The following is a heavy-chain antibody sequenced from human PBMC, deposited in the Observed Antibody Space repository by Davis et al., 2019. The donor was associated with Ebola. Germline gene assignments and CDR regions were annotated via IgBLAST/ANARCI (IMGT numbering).Heavy chain of an antibody. CDR2: ISWNSGSI. J-gene: IGHJ1*01. CDR3: ATGELLAEYFQH. V-gene: IGHV3-9*01. D-gene: IGHD1-26*01. CDR1: GFTFDDYA. Sequence: SLKISCAASGFTFDDYAMHWVRQAPGKGLEWVSGISWNSGSIGYADSVKGRFTISRDNAKNSLYLQMNSLRAEDTAVYYCATGELLAEYFQHWGQGTLVTVSS.